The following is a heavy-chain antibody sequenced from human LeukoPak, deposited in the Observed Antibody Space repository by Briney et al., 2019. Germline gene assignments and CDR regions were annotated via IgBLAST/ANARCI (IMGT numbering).Heavy chain of an antibody. CDR3: ARDDYGDYEGPYGMDV. Sequence: ASVKVSCKASGYTFTSYGISWVRQAPGQGLEWMGWISAYNGNTNYAQKLQGRVTMTTDTSTSTAYMELRSLRSDDTAVYYCARDDYGDYEGPYGMDVWGKGTTVTVSS. D-gene: IGHD4-17*01. CDR2: ISAYNGNT. CDR1: GYTFTSYG. J-gene: IGHJ6*04. V-gene: IGHV1-18*04.